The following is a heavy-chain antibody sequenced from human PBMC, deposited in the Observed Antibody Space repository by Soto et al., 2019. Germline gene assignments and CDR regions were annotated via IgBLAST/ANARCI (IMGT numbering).Heavy chain of an antibody. V-gene: IGHV3-30*18. CDR3: AKGTNDIVATIFYFDY. CDR1: GFTFSSYG. CDR2: ISYDGSNK. J-gene: IGHJ4*02. Sequence: SLRLSCAASGFTFSSYGXXWVRQAPXXGLEWVAVISYDGSNKYYADSVKGRFTISRDNSKNTLYLQMHSLRAEDTAVYYCAKGTNDIVATIFYFDYWGQGTLVTVSS. D-gene: IGHD5-12*01.